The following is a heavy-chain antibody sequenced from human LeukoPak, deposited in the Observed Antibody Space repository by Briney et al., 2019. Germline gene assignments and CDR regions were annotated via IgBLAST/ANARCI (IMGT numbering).Heavy chain of an antibody. D-gene: IGHD3-10*01. Sequence: PGGSLRLSCAASGFTFSDYYMSWIRQAPGKGLEWVSYISSSSSYTNYAASVKGRFTISRDNAKNSLYLQMNSLRAEDTAVYYCASLPMVRGVIIPWGQGTLVTVSS. V-gene: IGHV3-11*06. J-gene: IGHJ4*02. CDR2: ISSSSSYT. CDR1: GFTFSDYY. CDR3: ASLPMVRGVIIP.